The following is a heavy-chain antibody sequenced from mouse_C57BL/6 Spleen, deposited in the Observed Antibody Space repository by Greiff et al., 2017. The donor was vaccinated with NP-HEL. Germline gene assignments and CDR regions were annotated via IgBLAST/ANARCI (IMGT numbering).Heavy chain of an antibody. CDR2: INPNNGGT. CDR1: GYTFTDYN. CDR3: ARDVIYYYGRDYAMDY. V-gene: IGHV1-22*01. D-gene: IGHD1-1*01. Sequence: EVQLQQSGPELVKPGASVKMSCKASGYTFTDYNMHWVKQSHGKSLEWIGYINPNNGGTSYNQKFKGKATLTVNKSSSTAYMELRSLTSEDSAVYYCARDVIYYYGRDYAMDYWGQGTSVTVSS. J-gene: IGHJ4*01.